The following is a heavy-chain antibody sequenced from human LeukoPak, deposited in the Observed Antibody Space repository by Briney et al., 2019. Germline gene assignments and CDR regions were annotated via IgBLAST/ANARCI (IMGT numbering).Heavy chain of an antibody. CDR1: GGTFSSYA. Sequence: SVKVSCKASGGTFSSYAISWVRQAPGQGLVWMGGIIPIFGTANYAQKFQGRVTITADESTSTAYMELSSLRSEDTAVYYCARGDFWSGYQRQSPLNYWGQGTLVTVSS. D-gene: IGHD3-3*01. J-gene: IGHJ4*02. CDR2: IIPIFGTA. CDR3: ARGDFWSGYQRQSPLNY. V-gene: IGHV1-69*13.